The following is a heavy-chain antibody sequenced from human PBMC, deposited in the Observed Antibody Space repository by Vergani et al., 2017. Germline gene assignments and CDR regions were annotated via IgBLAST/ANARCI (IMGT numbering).Heavy chain of an antibody. CDR2: ISWNSGSI. Sequence: EVQLVESGGGLVQPGRSLRLSCAASGFTFDDYAMHWVRQAPGKGLEWVSGISWNSGSIGYADSVKGRFTISRDNAKNSLYLQMNSLRAEDTALYYCAKVPQLEDWFDPWGQGTLVTVSS. V-gene: IGHV3-9*01. D-gene: IGHD2-2*01. CDR3: AKVPQLEDWFDP. J-gene: IGHJ5*02. CDR1: GFTFDDYA.